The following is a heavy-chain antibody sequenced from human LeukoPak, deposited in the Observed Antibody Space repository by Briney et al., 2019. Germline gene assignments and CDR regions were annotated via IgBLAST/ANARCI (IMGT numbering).Heavy chain of an antibody. CDR2: INPNSGGT. CDR1: GYTFTGYY. CDR3: ARDRATVTNWDYYYGMDV. V-gene: IGHV1-2*04. J-gene: IGHJ6*02. Sequence: ASVTVSCTASGYTFTGYYMHWVRQAPGQGLEWMGWINPNSGGTNYAQKFRGWVTMTRDTSISTAYMELSRLRSDDTAVYYCARDRATVTNWDYYYGMDVWGQGTTVTVSS. D-gene: IGHD4-17*01.